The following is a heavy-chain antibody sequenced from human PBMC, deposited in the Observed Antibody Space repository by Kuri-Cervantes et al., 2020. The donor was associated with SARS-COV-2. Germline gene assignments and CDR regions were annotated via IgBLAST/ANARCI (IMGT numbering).Heavy chain of an antibody. J-gene: IGHJ4*02. CDR2: IIPIFSTA. V-gene: IGHV1-69*13. D-gene: IGHD6-19*01. CDR1: GGTFSSYA. CDR3: AKETIAVAGTDFDY. Sequence: SVKVSCKASGGTFSSYAISWVRQAPGQGLEWMGGIIPIFSTANYAQKFQGRVTITADESTSTAYMELSSLRSEDTAVYYCAKETIAVAGTDFDYWGQGTLVTVSS.